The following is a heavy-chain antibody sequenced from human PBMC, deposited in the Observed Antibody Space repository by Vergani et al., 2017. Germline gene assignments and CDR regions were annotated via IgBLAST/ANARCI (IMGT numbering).Heavy chain of an antibody. CDR3: ARSGYCAHGVCYMTYYYYMDV. J-gene: IGHJ6*03. V-gene: IGHV3-21*01. Sequence: DVQLVESGGDLVQPGGSLRLSCAASGFTFSSYSMNWVRQAPGKGLEWVSSISSSSSYIYYADSVKGRFTISRDNAKNSLYLQMNSLRAADTAVYYCARSGYCAHGVCYMTYYYYMDVWGKGTAVTVSS. D-gene: IGHD2-8*01. CDR2: ISSSSSYI. CDR1: GFTFSSYS.